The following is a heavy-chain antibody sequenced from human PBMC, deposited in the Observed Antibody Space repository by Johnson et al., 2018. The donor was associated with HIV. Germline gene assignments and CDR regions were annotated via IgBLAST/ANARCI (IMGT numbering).Heavy chain of an antibody. D-gene: IGHD6-6*01. CDR1: GFTFHNYA. Sequence: VQLVESGGGVVRPGGSLRLSCAASGFTFHNYALTWVRQAPGKGLEWVAFIRYDGSNKYYADSVKGRFTISRDNSKNTLYLQMNSLRAEDTAVYYCAKEGQLGDAFDIWGQGTMVTVSS. CDR3: AKEGQLGDAFDI. J-gene: IGHJ3*02. CDR2: IRYDGSNK. V-gene: IGHV3-30*02.